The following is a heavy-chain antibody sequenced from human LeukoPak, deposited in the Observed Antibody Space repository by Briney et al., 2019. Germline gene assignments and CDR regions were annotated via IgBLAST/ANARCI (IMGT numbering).Heavy chain of an antibody. D-gene: IGHD3-10*01. CDR2: ISSSGSTI. J-gene: IGHJ6*03. CDR1: GFTFSSYE. V-gene: IGHV3-48*03. Sequence: GGSLRLSCAASGFTFSSYEMNWVRQAPGKGLEWVSYISSSGSTIYYADSVKGRFTISRDNAKNSLYLQMNSLRAEDTAVYYCASLPRSGSSISLYYYYYYMDVWGKGTTVTISS. CDR3: ASLPRSGSSISLYYYYYYMDV.